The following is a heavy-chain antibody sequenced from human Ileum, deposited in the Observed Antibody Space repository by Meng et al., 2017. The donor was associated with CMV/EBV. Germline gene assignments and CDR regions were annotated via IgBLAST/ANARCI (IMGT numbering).Heavy chain of an antibody. V-gene: IGHV1-18*01. CDR3: ARDNWGYDY. CDR2: ISVHHGNT. D-gene: IGHD7-27*01. Sequence: QGQLVQSGAEVKKPGASVKVSCKTSGYTFTNHNIAWVRQAPGQGLEWMGWISVHHGNTDYAQKYQDRVTMTRDTSTNTAYMELRSLTSDDTAMYYCARDNWGYDYWGQGTLVTVSS. CDR1: GYTFTNHN. J-gene: IGHJ4*02.